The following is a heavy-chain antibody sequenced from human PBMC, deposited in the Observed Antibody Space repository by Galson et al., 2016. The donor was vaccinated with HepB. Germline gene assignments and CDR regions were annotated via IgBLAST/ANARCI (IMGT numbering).Heavy chain of an antibody. J-gene: IGHJ6*02. CDR3: ASTTIFGVRNAMDV. V-gene: IGHV3-74*03. CDR2: IDSEGSST. CDR1: GFTFSSHR. Sequence: SLRLSCAASGFTFSSHRMNWVRQAPGKGLVWISRIDSEGSSTKYADSVKDRFTISRDNAKSTLYLQMNSLRAEDTAVYYCASTTIFGVRNAMDVWGQGTTVTVSS. D-gene: IGHD3-3*01.